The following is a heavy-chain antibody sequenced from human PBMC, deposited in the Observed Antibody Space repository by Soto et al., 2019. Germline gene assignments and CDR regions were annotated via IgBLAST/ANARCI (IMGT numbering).Heavy chain of an antibody. CDR1: GFTFSSYA. J-gene: IGHJ4*02. Sequence: QVQLVESGGGVVQPGRSLRLSCAASGFTFSSYAMHWVRQAPGKGLEWVAVISYDGSNKYYADSVKGRFTISRDNSKNTLYLPMNSLRAEDTAVYYCAREDGDYGWGPHFDYWGQGTLVTVSS. CDR3: AREDGDYGWGPHFDY. D-gene: IGHD4-17*01. V-gene: IGHV3-30-3*01. CDR2: ISYDGSNK.